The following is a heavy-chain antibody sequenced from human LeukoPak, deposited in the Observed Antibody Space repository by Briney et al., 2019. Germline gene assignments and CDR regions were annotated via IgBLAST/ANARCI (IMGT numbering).Heavy chain of an antibody. V-gene: IGHV3-30*18. CDR3: AKDLSDGGY. J-gene: IGHJ4*02. Sequence: GRSLKLSCAASGFTFSSYGMHWVRQAPGKGLEWVAVISYDGSNKYYADSVKGRFTISRDNSKNTLYLQMNSLRAEDTAVYYCAKDLSDGGYWGQGTLVTVSS. CDR2: ISYDGSNK. CDR1: GFTFSSYG.